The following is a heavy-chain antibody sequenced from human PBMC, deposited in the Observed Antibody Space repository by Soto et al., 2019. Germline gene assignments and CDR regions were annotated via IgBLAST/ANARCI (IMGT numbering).Heavy chain of an antibody. J-gene: IGHJ5*02. CDR1: GFTFSSYS. CDR2: ISISSSYI. D-gene: IGHD3-3*01. V-gene: IGHV3-21*01. CDR3: ARDADYDFWSGYYLHEQRWYWFDP. Sequence: EAQLVESGGGLVKPGGSLRLSCAASGFTFSSYSMNWVRQAPGKGLEWVSSISISSSYIYYADSVKGRFTISRDNAKNSLYLQMNSLRAEDTAVYYCARDADYDFWSGYYLHEQRWYWFDPWGQGTLVTVSS.